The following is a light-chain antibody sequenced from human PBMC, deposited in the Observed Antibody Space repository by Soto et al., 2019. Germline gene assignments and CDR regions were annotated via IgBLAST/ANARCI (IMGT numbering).Light chain of an antibody. Sequence: QSVLTQPPSVSGAPGQRVTIFCTGTSSNIGAGYDVHWYQQLPGTVPKLLIYGSNNRPSGVPDRCSGSKSGTSASLAITGLQADDEATYYCQSYDSGLPWVFGGGTKVTVL. CDR1: SSNIGAGYD. CDR3: QSYDSGLPWV. J-gene: IGLJ3*02. V-gene: IGLV1-40*01. CDR2: GSN.